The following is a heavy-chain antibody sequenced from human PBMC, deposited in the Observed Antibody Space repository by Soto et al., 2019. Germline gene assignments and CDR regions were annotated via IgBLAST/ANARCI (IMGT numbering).Heavy chain of an antibody. CDR2: IYYSGST. V-gene: IGHV4-59*01. Sequence: SETLSLTCTVSGGSISSYYWSWIRQPPGKGLEWIGYIYYSGSTNYNPSLKSRVTISVDTSKNQFSLKLSSVTAADTAVYYCARTPYSTSWYVSRYYYYGMDVWGQGTTVTVSS. CDR3: ARTPYSTSWYVSRYYYYGMDV. D-gene: IGHD6-13*01. CDR1: GGSISSYY. J-gene: IGHJ6*02.